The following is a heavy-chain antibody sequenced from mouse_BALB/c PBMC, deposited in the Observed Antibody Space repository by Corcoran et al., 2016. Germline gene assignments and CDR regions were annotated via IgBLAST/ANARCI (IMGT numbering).Heavy chain of an antibody. J-gene: IGHJ1*01. CDR3: ARRRGSPYWYFDV. D-gene: IGHD1-1*02. CDR1: GYTFTSYV. Sequence: EVQLQQSGPELEKPGASVKMSCKASGYTFTSYVMHWVKQKPGQGLEWIGYINPYNDGTKYNEKFKGKATLTSDKSSSTAYMELSSLTSEDSAVYYCARRRGSPYWYFDVWGAGTTVTVSS. V-gene: IGHV1S136*01. CDR2: INPYNDGT.